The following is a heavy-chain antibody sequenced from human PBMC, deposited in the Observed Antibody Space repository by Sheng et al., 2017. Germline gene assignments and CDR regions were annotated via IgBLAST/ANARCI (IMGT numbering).Heavy chain of an antibody. CDR2: ISYDGSNK. J-gene: IGHJ6*03. CDR1: GFTFSSYA. D-gene: IGHD3-10*01. V-gene: IGHV3-30-3*01. CDR3: ARDFTMVQSPYYYYYMDV. Sequence: QVQLVESGGGVVQPGRSLRLSCAASGFTFSSYAMHWVRQAPGKGLEWVAVISYDGSNKYYADSVKGRFTISRDNSKNTLYLQMNSLRAEDTAVYYCARDFTMVQSPYYYYYMDVWGKGTTVTVSS.